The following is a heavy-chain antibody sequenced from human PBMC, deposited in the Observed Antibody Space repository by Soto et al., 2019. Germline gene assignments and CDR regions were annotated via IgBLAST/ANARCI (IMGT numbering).Heavy chain of an antibody. CDR1: GGSISSSSYY. Sequence: SETLSLTCTVSGGSISSSSYYWGWIRQPPGKGLEWIGGIYYSGSTYYNPSLKSRVTISVDTSKNQFSLKLSSVTAADTAVYYCARQTGTYYYGSESALDYWGQGTLVTVSS. J-gene: IGHJ4*02. V-gene: IGHV4-39*01. CDR2: IYYSGST. CDR3: ARQTGTYYYGSESALDY. D-gene: IGHD3-10*01.